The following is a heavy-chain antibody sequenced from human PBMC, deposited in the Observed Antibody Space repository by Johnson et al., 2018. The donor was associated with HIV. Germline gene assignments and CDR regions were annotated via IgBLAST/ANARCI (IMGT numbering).Heavy chain of an antibody. J-gene: IGHJ3*02. CDR1: GFSFSSYG. CDR2: IQYDGSNK. D-gene: IGHD3-10*01. Sequence: QVLLVESGGGVVQPGGSLRFSCAASGFSFSSYGMHWVRQAPGKGLEWVAFIQYDGSNKYYADSVKGRFTISRDNSKKTLYLQMNSLRAEDTAVYYCAKPRSLWLEGAFDIWGQGTMVTVSS. V-gene: IGHV3-30*02. CDR3: AKPRSLWLEGAFDI.